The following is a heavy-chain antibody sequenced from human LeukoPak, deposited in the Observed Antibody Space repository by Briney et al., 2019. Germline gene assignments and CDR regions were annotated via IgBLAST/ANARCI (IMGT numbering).Heavy chain of an antibody. CDR3: ARGSPRGYCSSTSCYPFFDY. V-gene: IGHV1-2*02. J-gene: IGHJ4*02. Sequence: ASVKVSCKASGYTFTGYYMHWVRQAPGQGLEWMGWINPNSGGTNFARKFQGRVTMTRDTSISTAYMELSRLRSDDTAVYNCARGSPRGYCSSTSCYPFFDYWGQGTLITVSS. CDR1: GYTFTGYY. D-gene: IGHD2-2*01. CDR2: INPNSGGT.